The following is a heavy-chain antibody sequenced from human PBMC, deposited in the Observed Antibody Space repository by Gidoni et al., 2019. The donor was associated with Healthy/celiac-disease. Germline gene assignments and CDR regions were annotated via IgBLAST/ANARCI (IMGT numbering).Heavy chain of an antibody. V-gene: IGHV3-43D*04. Sequence: EVQLVESGGVVVQPGGSLRLSCAASGFTFDASAMHWVRQAPGKGLELVSLISWDGGSTYYADSVKGRFTISRDNSKNSLYLQMNSLRAEDTALYYCAKDMGSGDFWSGYNPYNWFDPWGQGTLVTVSS. J-gene: IGHJ5*02. CDR1: GFTFDASA. CDR2: ISWDGGST. CDR3: AKDMGSGDFWSGYNPYNWFDP. D-gene: IGHD3-3*01.